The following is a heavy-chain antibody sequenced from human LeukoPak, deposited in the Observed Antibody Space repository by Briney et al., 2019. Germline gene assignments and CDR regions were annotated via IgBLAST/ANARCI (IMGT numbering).Heavy chain of an antibody. CDR2: INTDNGNT. V-gene: IGHV1-3*04. J-gene: IGHJ4*02. CDR3: ARLYGSGRAGDY. Sequence: GASVKFSCKASGYTFTTYPMHWVRQAPGQRLEWMGWINTDNGNTKYSQNFQGRVTITRDTSASTAYMELDSLRFEDTAVYYCARLYGSGRAGDYWGQGTLVTVSS. CDR1: GYTFTTYP. D-gene: IGHD3-10*01.